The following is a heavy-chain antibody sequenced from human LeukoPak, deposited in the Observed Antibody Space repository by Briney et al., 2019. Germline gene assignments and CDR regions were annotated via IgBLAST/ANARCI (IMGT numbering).Heavy chain of an antibody. CDR1: GYTFTGHY. D-gene: IGHD3-3*01. Sequence: ASVKVSCKASGYTFTGHYMHWVRQAPGQGLEWMGWINPNSGGTNYAQKFQGRVTMTRDMSTSTVYMELSSLRSEDTAVYYCARGGTPRFLEWLLDYWGQGTLVTVSS. CDR2: INPNSGGT. V-gene: IGHV1-2*02. J-gene: IGHJ4*02. CDR3: ARGGTPRFLEWLLDY.